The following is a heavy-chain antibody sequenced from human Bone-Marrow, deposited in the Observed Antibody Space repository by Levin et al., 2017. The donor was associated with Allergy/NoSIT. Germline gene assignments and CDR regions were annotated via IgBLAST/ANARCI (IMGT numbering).Heavy chain of an antibody. J-gene: IGHJ4*02. Sequence: GESLKISCAASGFTFSSYAMSWVRQAPGKGLEWVSAISGSGGSTYYADSVKGRFTISRDNSKNTLYLQMNSLRAEDTAVYYCVRGLLWFGEYSDYWGQGTLVTVSS. CDR1: GFTFSSYA. V-gene: IGHV3-23*01. D-gene: IGHD3-10*01. CDR3: VRGLLWFGEYSDY. CDR2: ISGSGGST.